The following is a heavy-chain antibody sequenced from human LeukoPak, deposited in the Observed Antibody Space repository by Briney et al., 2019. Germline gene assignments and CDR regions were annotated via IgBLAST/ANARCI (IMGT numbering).Heavy chain of an antibody. D-gene: IGHD3-22*01. Sequence: GGSLRLSCAASGFTFSSYAMSWVRQAPGKGLEWVSVISGSGNSRYYADSVKGRFTISRDNSKNTLYLQMNSLRAEDTAVYYCARGSPYDSSGYPIDYWGQGTLVTVSS. J-gene: IGHJ4*02. CDR2: ISGSGNSR. V-gene: IGHV3-23*01. CDR3: ARGSPYDSSGYPIDY. CDR1: GFTFSSYA.